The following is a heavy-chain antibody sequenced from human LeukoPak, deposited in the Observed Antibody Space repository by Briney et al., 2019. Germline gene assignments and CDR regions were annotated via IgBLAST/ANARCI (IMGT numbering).Heavy chain of an antibody. Sequence: PSETLSLTCAVYGGSSSLYYWSWIRQPPGKGLEWIGEINHLGSTNSNPSLKSRVAISVDTPKNQFSLTLSSVTAADTAVYYCARYRSGRDFDYWGQGTLVTVSS. J-gene: IGHJ4*02. CDR1: GGSSSLYY. CDR3: ARYRSGRDFDY. V-gene: IGHV4-34*01. D-gene: IGHD6-19*01. CDR2: INHLGST.